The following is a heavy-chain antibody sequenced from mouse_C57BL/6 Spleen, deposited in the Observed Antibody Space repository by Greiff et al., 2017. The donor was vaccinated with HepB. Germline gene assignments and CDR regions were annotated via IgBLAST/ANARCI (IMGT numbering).Heavy chain of an antibody. CDR1: GYTFTSYW. V-gene: IGHV1-55*01. J-gene: IGHJ1*03. D-gene: IGHD1-1*01. CDR2: IYPGSGST. CDR3: ARSPYYYGSSSELYWYFDV. Sequence: QVQLKQPGAELVKPGASVKMSCKASGYTFTSYWITWVKQRPGQGLEWIGDIYPGSGSTNYNEKFKSKATLTVDTSSSTAYMQLSSLTSEDSAVYYCARSPYYYGSSSELYWYFDVWGTGTTVTVSS.